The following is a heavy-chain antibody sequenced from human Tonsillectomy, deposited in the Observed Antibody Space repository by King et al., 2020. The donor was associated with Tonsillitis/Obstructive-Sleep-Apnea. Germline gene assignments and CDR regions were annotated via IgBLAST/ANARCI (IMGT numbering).Heavy chain of an antibody. CDR1: GFTFRSYG. J-gene: IGHJ4*02. CDR3: AKDRLDYYDSSGYYYGGFDY. CDR2: ISYDGSNK. V-gene: IGHV3-30*18. D-gene: IGHD3-22*01. Sequence: VQLVESGGGVVQPGRSLRLSCAASGFTFRSYGMHWVRQAPGKGLEWVAVISYDGSNKYYADYVKGRFTISRDNSKNTVYLQMNSLRAEDTAVYYCAKDRLDYYDSSGYYYGGFDYWGQGTLVTVSS.